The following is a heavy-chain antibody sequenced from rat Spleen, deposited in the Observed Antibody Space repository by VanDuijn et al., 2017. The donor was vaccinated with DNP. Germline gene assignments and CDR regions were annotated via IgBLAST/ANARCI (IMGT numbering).Heavy chain of an antibody. CDR3: ARDGYGSSGALAP. CDR1: GFTFSDYA. Sequence: EVQLVESGGGLVQPGRSLRLSCAASGFTFSDYAMAWVRQAPKKGLEWVTTISYDGTRTYYRDSVMGRFTISRDDAKSTLYLQMDSLRSEDTATYYCARDGYGSSGALAPWGQGTSVTVSS. D-gene: IGHD1-3*01. V-gene: IGHV5-17*01. J-gene: IGHJ4*01. CDR2: ISYDGTRT.